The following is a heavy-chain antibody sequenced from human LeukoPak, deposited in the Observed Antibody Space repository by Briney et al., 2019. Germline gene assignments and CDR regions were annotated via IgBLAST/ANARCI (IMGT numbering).Heavy chain of an antibody. CDR3: ARSGSSSYYYYYMDV. J-gene: IGHJ6*03. CDR2: IIPIFGTA. CDR1: RGTFSSYA. V-gene: IGHV1-69*13. Sequence: SVKVSCKASRGTFSSYAISWVRQAPGQGLEWMGGIIPIFGTANYAQKFQGRVTITADESTSTAYMELSSLRSEDTAVYYCARSGSSSYYYYYMDVWGKGTTVTVSS. D-gene: IGHD6-6*01.